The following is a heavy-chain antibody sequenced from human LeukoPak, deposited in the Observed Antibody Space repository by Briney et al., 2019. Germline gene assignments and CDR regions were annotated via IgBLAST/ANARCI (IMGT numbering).Heavy chain of an antibody. V-gene: IGHV4-30-4*01. Sequence: PSQTLSLTCTVSGGSISSGDYYWSWIRQPPGKGLEWIGYIYYSGSTYYNPSLKSRVTISVDTSKNQFSLKLRSVTAADTAVYYCASEGLAVAGNFLYWGQGALVTVSS. CDR2: IYYSGST. CDR3: ASEGLAVAGNFLY. D-gene: IGHD6-19*01. CDR1: GGSISSGDYY. J-gene: IGHJ4*02.